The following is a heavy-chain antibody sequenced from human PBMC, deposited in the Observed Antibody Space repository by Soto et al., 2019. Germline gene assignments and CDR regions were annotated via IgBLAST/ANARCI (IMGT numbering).Heavy chain of an antibody. CDR3: SGEVPAPYYYYGMDV. V-gene: IGHV1-18*01. CDR2: ISAYNGNT. Sequence: QVQLVQSGGEVKKPGASVKVSCKTSGYSFTTYGISWVRQAPGQGLEWMGWISAYNGNTNYAQKLQDRVTMTTDTSTSTAYMEVRSLRSDDTAVYYCSGEVPAPYYYYGMDVWGQGSTVTVSS. J-gene: IGHJ6*02. CDR1: GYSFTTYG.